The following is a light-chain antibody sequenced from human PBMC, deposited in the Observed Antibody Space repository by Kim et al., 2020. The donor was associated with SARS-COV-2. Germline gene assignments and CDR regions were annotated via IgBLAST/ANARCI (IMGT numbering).Light chain of an antibody. J-gene: IGKJ2*01. CDR2: GAS. V-gene: IGKV3-20*01. Sequence: SPGERATLSCRASQSVSSSYLGWYQQKPGQAPRLLIYGASSRAAGIPDRFSGSGSGTDFTLTISRLEPEDFVVYYCQQYGRSPYTFGQGTKLEI. CDR3: QQYGRSPYT. CDR1: QSVSSSY.